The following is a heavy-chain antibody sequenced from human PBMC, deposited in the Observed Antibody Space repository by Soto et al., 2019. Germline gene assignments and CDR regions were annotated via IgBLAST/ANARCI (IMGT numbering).Heavy chain of an antibody. CDR3: VRQGFGVLHGLVDV. CDR1: SDSRSSHK. CDR2: IDNGGGT. V-gene: IGHV4-59*08. Sequence: SETLSLTCTVSSDSRSSHKWSWTRQPPGKGLEWIGYIDNGGGTSYNPSLRSRVTMSVDTSTLQFTLKLSSVTAADTAVYYCVRQGFGVLHGLVDVWGQGTMVTVSS. D-gene: IGHD3-10*01. J-gene: IGHJ6*02.